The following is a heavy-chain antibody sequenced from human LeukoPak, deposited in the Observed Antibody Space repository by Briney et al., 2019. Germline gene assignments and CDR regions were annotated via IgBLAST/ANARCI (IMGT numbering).Heavy chain of an antibody. J-gene: IGHJ4*02. CDR2: ISSSSSYI. D-gene: IGHD1-14*01. CDR3: ARDRYEGAVFDH. V-gene: IGHV3-21*04. Sequence: GGSLRLSCAASGFTFSSYSMNWVRQAPGKGLEWVSSISSSSSYIYYADSVKGRFTISRDNAKNSLFLQMNSLRAEDTAVYYCARDRYEGAVFDHWGQGTLVSVSS. CDR1: GFTFSSYS.